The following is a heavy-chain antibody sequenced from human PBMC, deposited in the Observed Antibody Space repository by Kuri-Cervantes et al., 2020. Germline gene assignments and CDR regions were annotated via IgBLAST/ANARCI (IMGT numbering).Heavy chain of an antibody. CDR3: ARQKLELRYFDWLLVPNYFDY. D-gene: IGHD3-9*01. V-gene: IGHV4-59*06. CDR2: IYYSGST. CDR1: GGSISSYY. Sequence: GSLRLSCTVSGGSISSYYWSWIRQPPGKGLEWIGYIYYSGSTYYNPSLKSRVTISVDTSKNQFSLKLSSVTAADTAVYYCARQKLELRYFDWLLVPNYFDYWGQGTLVTVSS. J-gene: IGHJ4*02.